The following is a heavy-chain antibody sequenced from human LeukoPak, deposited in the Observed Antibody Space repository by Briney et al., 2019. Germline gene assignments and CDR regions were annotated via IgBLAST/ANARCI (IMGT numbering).Heavy chain of an antibody. CDR2: IYYSGST. Sequence: PSETLSLTCTVSGGSISSYYWSWIRQPPGKRLEWIGYIYYSGSTNYNPSLKSRVTISVDTSKNQFSLKLSSVTAADTAVYYCARGDYGDYYYYYGMDVWGQGTTVTVSS. J-gene: IGHJ6*02. CDR1: GGSISSYY. D-gene: IGHD4-17*01. V-gene: IGHV4-59*01. CDR3: ARGDYGDYYYYYGMDV.